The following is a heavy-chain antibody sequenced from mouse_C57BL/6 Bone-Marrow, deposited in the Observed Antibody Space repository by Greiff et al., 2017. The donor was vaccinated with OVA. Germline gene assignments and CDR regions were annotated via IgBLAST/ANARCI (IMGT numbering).Heavy chain of an antibody. V-gene: IGHV2-2*01. D-gene: IGHD2-1*01. CDR2: IWSGGST. Sequence: QVQLQQSGPGLVQPSQSLSITCTVSGFSLTSYGVHWVRQSPGKGLEWLGVIWSGGSTDYNAAFISRLSISKDNSKSQVFFKMNRLQADDTAIYYCATNPDQGNYKGYYFDYWGQGTTLTVSS. CDR3: ATNPDQGNYKGYYFDY. CDR1: GFSLTSYG. J-gene: IGHJ2*01.